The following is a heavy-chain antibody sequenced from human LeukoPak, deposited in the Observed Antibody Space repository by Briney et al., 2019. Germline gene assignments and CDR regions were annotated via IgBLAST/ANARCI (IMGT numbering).Heavy chain of an antibody. Sequence: PGGSLRLSCAASGFTISSNYMNWVCQAPGKGLEWGLIIYGSGGTYYADSVQGRFTISRDNSKNTVFLQMNSLRAEDTAVYYCARELKNENYRSYYFDSWGQGTLVTVSS. V-gene: IGHV3-53*01. CDR2: IYGSGGT. CDR1: GFTISSNY. J-gene: IGHJ4*02. CDR3: ARELKNENYRSYYFDS. D-gene: IGHD1-7*01.